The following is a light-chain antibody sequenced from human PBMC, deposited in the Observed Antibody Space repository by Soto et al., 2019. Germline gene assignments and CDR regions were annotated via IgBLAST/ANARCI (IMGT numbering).Light chain of an antibody. J-gene: IGLJ3*02. Sequence: QSVLTQPPSVSGAPGQRVTISCTGSSSNIGAGYDVHWYQQPPGTAPKLVIYGNSNRPSGVPDRFSGSKSGTSASLAITGLQAEDEADYYGQSYDSSLSGSRVFGGGTQLTVL. CDR1: SSNIGAGYD. CDR3: QSYDSSLSGSRV. CDR2: GNS. V-gene: IGLV1-40*01.